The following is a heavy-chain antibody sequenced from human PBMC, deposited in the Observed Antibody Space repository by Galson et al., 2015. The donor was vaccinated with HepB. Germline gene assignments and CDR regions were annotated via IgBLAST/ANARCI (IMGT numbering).Heavy chain of an antibody. V-gene: IGHV3-23*01. CDR2: ISGSGGNT. J-gene: IGHJ6*02. CDR3: ARALFGYDFWSGYYTYYYYYGMDV. D-gene: IGHD3-3*01. Sequence: SLRLSCAASGFTFSSYAMSWVRQAPGKGLEWVSAISGSGGNTYYADSVKGRFTISRDNSKNTLYLQMNSLRAEDTAVYYCARALFGYDFWSGYYTYYYYYGMDVWGQGTTVTVSS. CDR1: GFTFSSYA.